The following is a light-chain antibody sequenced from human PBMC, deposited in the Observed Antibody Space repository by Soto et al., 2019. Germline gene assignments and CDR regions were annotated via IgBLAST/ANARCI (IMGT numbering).Light chain of an antibody. Sequence: QSVLTQPTSASGTPGQRVTISCSGSSSNIGTNYVCWYQQLPGTAPKLLVYKSNQRPSGVPDRFSGSKSGTSASLAISGLRSGDEADYYCASWDDNLSGLVFGGGTKLTVL. J-gene: IGLJ2*01. CDR2: KSN. CDR1: SSNIGTNY. CDR3: ASWDDNLSGLV. V-gene: IGLV1-47*01.